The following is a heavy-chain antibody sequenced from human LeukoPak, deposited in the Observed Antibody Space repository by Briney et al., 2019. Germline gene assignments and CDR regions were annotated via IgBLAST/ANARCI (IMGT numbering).Heavy chain of an antibody. Sequence: ASVKVSCKASGYTFTGYHIHWVRQAPGQGLERMGWINPNSGDTNYAQKFQGRVTMTRDTSISTAYMELNTLRSDDTAVYYCATYGWLVQGFYFDYWGQGTLVTVSS. V-gene: IGHV1-2*02. J-gene: IGHJ4*02. CDR1: GYTFTGYH. CDR2: INPNSGDT. D-gene: IGHD6-19*01. CDR3: ATYGWLVQGFYFDY.